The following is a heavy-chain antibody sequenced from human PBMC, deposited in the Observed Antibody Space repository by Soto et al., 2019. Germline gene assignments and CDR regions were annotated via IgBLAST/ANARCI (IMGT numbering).Heavy chain of an antibody. J-gene: IGHJ4*02. Sequence: QVHLVESGGGVVQPGRSLRLSCAASGFTFNNFGMYWVRQAPGKGLERVAVISYDGSHTFYVDSVKGRFTISRDNSTNTQYLHMNGLRADDTAVYYCAKNISGEVTAMDYFDYWGQGTRVTVAS. CDR2: ISYDGSHT. D-gene: IGHD2-21*02. CDR1: GFTFNNFG. V-gene: IGHV3-30*18. CDR3: AKNISGEVTAMDYFDY.